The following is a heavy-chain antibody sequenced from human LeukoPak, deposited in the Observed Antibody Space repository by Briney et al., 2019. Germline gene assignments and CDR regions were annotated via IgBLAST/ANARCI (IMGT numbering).Heavy chain of an antibody. D-gene: IGHD6-13*01. CDR3: ARGMYSSTWSNPYWYFDL. CDR2: ISSASSTI. Sequence: QTGGSLRLSCAASGFTFSTHTMNWVRQAPGKGLEWVSSISSASSTIHYADSVKGRFTISRDNAKNSLFLQLNSLRAEDTAVYYCARGMYSSTWSNPYWYFDLWGRGTLVTVSS. V-gene: IGHV3-48*01. J-gene: IGHJ2*01. CDR1: GFTFSTHT.